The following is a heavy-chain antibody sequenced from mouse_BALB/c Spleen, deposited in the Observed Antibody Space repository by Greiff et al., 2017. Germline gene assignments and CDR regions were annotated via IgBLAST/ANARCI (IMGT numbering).Heavy chain of an antibody. D-gene: IGHD2-4*01. Sequence: VQLQQSGAELARPGASVKLSCKASGYTFTSYWMQWVKQRPGQGLEWIGAIYPGDGDTRYTQKFKGKATLTADKSSSTAYMQLSSLASEDSAVYYCARRAIYYDYNDAMDYWGQGTSVTVSS. J-gene: IGHJ4*01. V-gene: IGHV1-87*01. CDR2: IYPGDGDT. CDR3: ARRAIYYDYNDAMDY. CDR1: GYTFTSYW.